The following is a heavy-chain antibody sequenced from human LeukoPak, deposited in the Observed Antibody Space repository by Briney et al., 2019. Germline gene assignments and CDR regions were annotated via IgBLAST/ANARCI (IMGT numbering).Heavy chain of an antibody. Sequence: PGGSLRLSCAASGFTFSSYWMSWVRQAPGKVLEWVANIKQDGSEKYYVDSVKGRFTISRDNAKNSLYLQMNSLRAEDTAVYYCARPQRGYSYGYLYYFDYWGQGTLVTVSS. D-gene: IGHD5-18*01. CDR1: GFTFSSYW. J-gene: IGHJ4*02. V-gene: IGHV3-7*01. CDR3: ARPQRGYSYGYLYYFDY. CDR2: IKQDGSEK.